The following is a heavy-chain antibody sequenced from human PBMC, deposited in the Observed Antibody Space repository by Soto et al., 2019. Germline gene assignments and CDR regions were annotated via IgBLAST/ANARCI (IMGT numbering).Heavy chain of an antibody. Sequence: PEGAVRLSCTASGFTCGDYAMSWFRQAPGKGLGWVGFIRSKAYGGTTEYAASVKGRFTISRDDSKSIAYLQMNSLKTEDTAVYYCTRGQAKWELILSSFDYWGQGPLVTVSS. V-gene: IGHV3-49*03. J-gene: IGHJ4*02. CDR2: IRSKAYGGTT. D-gene: IGHD1-26*01. CDR3: TRGQAKWELILSSFDY. CDR1: GFTCGDYA.